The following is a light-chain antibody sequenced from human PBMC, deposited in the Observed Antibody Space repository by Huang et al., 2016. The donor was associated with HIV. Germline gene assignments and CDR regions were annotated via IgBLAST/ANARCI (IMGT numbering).Light chain of an antibody. CDR3: HQYNNWLLS. CDR2: GSS. CDR1: RSVNTN. J-gene: IGKJ4*01. V-gene: IGKV3-15*01. Sequence: EIVMTQSPATLSVSPGERVTLSCRANRSVNTNLAWYQQRPGQAPRLHIYGSSTRAPGIPARFSGSGSGTAFSLTISSLQSEDFALYYCHQYNNWLLSFGGGTRVDI.